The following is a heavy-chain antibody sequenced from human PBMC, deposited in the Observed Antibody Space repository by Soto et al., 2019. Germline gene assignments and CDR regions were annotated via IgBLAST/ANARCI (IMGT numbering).Heavy chain of an antibody. J-gene: IGHJ4*02. CDR3: AHSFEIDYGDFLFDY. Sequence: SGPTLVNPTQTLTLTCTFSGFSPSTSGVGVGWNRQPPGKALEWLALIYWDDDKRYSPSLKSRLTITKDTSKNQVVLTMTNMDPVDTATYYCAHSFEIDYGDFLFDYWGQGTLVTVSS. CDR2: IYWDDDK. V-gene: IGHV2-5*02. CDR1: GFSPSTSGVG. D-gene: IGHD4-17*01.